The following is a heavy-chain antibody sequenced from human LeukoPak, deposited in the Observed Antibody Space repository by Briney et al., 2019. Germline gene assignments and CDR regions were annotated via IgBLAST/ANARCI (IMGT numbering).Heavy chain of an antibody. D-gene: IGHD3-3*01. CDR3: AKEFSHYDFWSGFFDP. CDR2: ISYDGSNK. CDR1: GFTFSSYG. Sequence: GRSLRLSCAASGFTFSSYGMHWVRQALGKGLEWVAVISYDGSNKYYADSVKGRFTISRDNSKNTLYLQMNSLRAEDTAVYYCAKEFSHYDFWSGFFDPWGQGTLVTVSS. V-gene: IGHV3-30*18. J-gene: IGHJ5*02.